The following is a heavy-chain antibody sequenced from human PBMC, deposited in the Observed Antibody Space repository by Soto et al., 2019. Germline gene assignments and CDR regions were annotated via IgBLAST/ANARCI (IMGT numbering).Heavy chain of an antibody. CDR2: INSDGSTT. Sequence: PGGSLRLSCAASGFPFSSYWMHWVRQAPGKGLVWVSRINSDGSTTSYADSVKGRFTISRDNAKNTQYLQMNSLRAEDTAVYYCARVLTGSWNWFDPWGQGTLVTVSS. CDR1: GFPFSSYW. CDR3: ARVLTGSWNWFDP. D-gene: IGHD6-13*01. V-gene: IGHV3-74*01. J-gene: IGHJ5*02.